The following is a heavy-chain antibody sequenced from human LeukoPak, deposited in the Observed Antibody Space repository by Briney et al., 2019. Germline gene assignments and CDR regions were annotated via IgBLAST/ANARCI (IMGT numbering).Heavy chain of an antibody. CDR3: ARGEYSSSSIALVP. CDR1: GFTFSSYS. D-gene: IGHD6-6*01. J-gene: IGHJ5*02. Sequence: GGSLRLSCAASGFTFSSYSMNWVRQAPGKGLEWVSSISSSSSYIYYADSVKGRFTISRDDAKNSLYLHMNSLRAEGTAVYYCARGEYSSSSIALVPWGQGTLVTVSS. CDR2: ISSSSSYI. V-gene: IGHV3-21*01.